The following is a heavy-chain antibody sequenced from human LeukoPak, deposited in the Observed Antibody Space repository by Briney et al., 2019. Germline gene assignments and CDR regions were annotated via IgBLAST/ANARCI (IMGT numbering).Heavy chain of an antibody. CDR3: ARVRYFDWLSWFDP. CDR2: INPNSGGT. V-gene: IGHV1-2*02. CDR1: GYTFTGYY. Sequence: ASVKVSCMASGYTFTGYYMHWVRQAPGQGLEWMGWINPNSGGTNYAQKFQGRVTMTRDTSISTAYMELSRLRSDDTAVYYCARVRYFDWLSWFDPWGQGTLVTVSS. J-gene: IGHJ5*02. D-gene: IGHD3-9*01.